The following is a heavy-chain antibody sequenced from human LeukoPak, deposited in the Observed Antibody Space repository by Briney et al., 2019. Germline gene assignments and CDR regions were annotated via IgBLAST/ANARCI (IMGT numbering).Heavy chain of an antibody. CDR2: IDYTEST. V-gene: IGHV4-59*01. D-gene: IGHD2-21*02. J-gene: IGHJ4*02. Sequence: PSETLSLTCTVSGGSISTYYWTWIRQPPGKGLEWIGYIDYTESTRYSPSLKSRVTVSVDTPKNQFSLKLTSLSAADTAVYFCARVGDYFFDYWGQGTLVTVSS. CDR1: GGSISTYY. CDR3: ARVGDYFFDY.